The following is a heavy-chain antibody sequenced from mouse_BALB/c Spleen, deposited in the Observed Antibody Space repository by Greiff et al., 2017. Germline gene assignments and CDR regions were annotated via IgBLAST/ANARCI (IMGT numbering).Heavy chain of an antibody. J-gene: IGHJ2*01. V-gene: IGHV1S22*01. CDR1: VYTFTSYW. CDR2: IYPGSGST. Sequence: LQQPGSELVRPGASVKLSCKASVYTFTSYWMHWVKQRPGQGLEWIGNIYPGSGSTNYDEKFKSKATLTVDTSSSTAYMQLSSLTSEDSAVYYCTSGVVAEDFDYWGQGTTLTVSS. CDR3: TSGVVAEDFDY. D-gene: IGHD1-1*01.